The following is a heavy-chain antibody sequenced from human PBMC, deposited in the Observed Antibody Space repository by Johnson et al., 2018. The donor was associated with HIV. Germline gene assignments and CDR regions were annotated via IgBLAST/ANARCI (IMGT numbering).Heavy chain of an antibody. CDR1: GFTFDDYG. Sequence: VQLVESGGSVVRPGGSLRLSCAASGFTFDDYGMSWVRQAPGKGLEWVSVIFSVGNTYYADSVKGRFTISRDNAKNSLYLQMNSLRAEDTAFYYCARESRYYDSSGYYIDAFDIWGQGTTVTVSS. CDR3: ARESRYYDSSGYYIDAFDI. J-gene: IGHJ3*02. CDR2: IFSVGNT. V-gene: IGHV3-20*04. D-gene: IGHD3-22*01.